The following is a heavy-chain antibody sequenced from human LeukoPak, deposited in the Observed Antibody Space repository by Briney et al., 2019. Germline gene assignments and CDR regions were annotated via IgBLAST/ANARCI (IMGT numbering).Heavy chain of an antibody. CDR2: IYHSGST. Sequence: SETLSLTCAVSGYSISSGYYWGWIRQPPGKGLEWIGSIYHSGSTYYNPSLKSRVTISVDTSKNQFSLKLSSVTAADTAVYYCARSVLEWYFDIWGQGTMVTVSS. D-gene: IGHD3-3*01. J-gene: IGHJ3*02. CDR3: ARSVLEWYFDI. CDR1: GYSISSGYY. V-gene: IGHV4-38-2*01.